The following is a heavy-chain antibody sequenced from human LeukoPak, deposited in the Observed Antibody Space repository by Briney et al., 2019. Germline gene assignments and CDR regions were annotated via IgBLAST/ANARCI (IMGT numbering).Heavy chain of an antibody. J-gene: IGHJ4*02. CDR3: ARSGSCVDY. CDR2: INSGGSGT. Sequence: LPGGSLRLSCAASGFTFSNYWMHWVRQAPGKGLVWVSRINSGGSGTSYADSVKGRFTISRDSAKNTLYLQMNSLRAEDTAVYYCARSGSCVDYWGQGTLVTVSS. D-gene: IGHD1-26*01. CDR1: GFTFSNYW. V-gene: IGHV3-74*01.